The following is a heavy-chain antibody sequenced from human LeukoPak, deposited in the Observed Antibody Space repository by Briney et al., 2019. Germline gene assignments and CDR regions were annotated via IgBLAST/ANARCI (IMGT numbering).Heavy chain of an antibody. D-gene: IGHD3-10*01. J-gene: IGHJ5*02. CDR1: GGSISSGGYS. V-gene: IGHV4-30-2*01. CDR3: ARKMFGSGSYYWFDP. CDR2: IYHSGST. Sequence: PSQTLSLTCAVSGGSISSGGYSWSWIRQPPGKGLEWIGYIYHSGSTYHNPSLKSRVTISVDRSKNQFSLKLSSVTAADTAVYYCARKMFGSGSYYWFDPWGQGTLVTVSS.